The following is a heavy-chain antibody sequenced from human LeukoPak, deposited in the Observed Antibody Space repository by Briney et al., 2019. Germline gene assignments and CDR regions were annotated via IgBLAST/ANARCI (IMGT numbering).Heavy chain of an antibody. CDR3: ARDKEGGVSI. CDR1: GGSISSSSDY. CDR2: IYYSGST. J-gene: IGHJ3*02. Sequence: SETLSLTCTVSGGSISSSSDYWGWIRQPPGKGLEWIGSIYYSGSTYYNPPLKSRVTISVDTSKNQFSLKLSSVTAADTAVYYCARDKEGGVSIWGQGTMVTVSS. V-gene: IGHV4-39*02. D-gene: IGHD1-26*01.